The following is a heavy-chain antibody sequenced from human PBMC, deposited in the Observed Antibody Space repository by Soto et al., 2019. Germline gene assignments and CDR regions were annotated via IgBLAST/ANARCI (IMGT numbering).Heavy chain of an antibody. CDR1: GGTFSSYA. V-gene: IGHV1-69*01. D-gene: IGHD4-17*01. CDR2: IIPIFGTA. CDR3: ARDNHHYGDHGYFQH. J-gene: IGHJ1*01. Sequence: QVQLVQSGAEVKKPGSSVKVSCKASGGTFSSYAISWVRQAPGQGLEGMGGIIPIFGTANYAQTFQGRVKITADQATSTAYMELSSLRSEDTAVYYCARDNHHYGDHGYFQHWGQGTLVTVSS.